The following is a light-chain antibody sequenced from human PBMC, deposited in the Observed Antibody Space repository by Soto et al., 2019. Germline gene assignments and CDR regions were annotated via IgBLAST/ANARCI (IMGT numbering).Light chain of an antibody. CDR1: QSVSSSF. J-gene: IGKJ1*01. V-gene: IGKV3-20*01. CDR3: QQEDSSSWT. Sequence: EIVLTQSPGTLSLSPGERATLSCRASQSVSSSFLAWYQQKPGQAPRLLIYGASSRATGLPDRFSGSGSGTAFARTISGLEPEDFSVYCCQQEDSSSWTFGQGTRVEIK. CDR2: GAS.